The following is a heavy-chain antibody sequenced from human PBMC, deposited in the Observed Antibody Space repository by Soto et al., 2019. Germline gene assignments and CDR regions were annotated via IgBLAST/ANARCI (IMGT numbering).Heavy chain of an antibody. J-gene: IGHJ4*02. CDR2: ISAYNGNT. CDR3: ARDSPQPRIAPDY. CDR1: GYTLTELS. V-gene: IGHV1-18*01. D-gene: IGHD6-13*01. Sequence: ASVKVSCKVSGYTLTELSMHWVRQAPGKGLEWMGWISAYNGNTNYAQKLQGRVTMTTDTSTSTAYMELRSLRSDDTAVYYCARDSPQPRIAPDYWGQGTLVTVSS.